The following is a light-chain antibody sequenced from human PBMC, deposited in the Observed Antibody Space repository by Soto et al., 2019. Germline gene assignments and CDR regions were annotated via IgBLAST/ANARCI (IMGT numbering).Light chain of an antibody. CDR2: GNR. Sequence: QSVLTQPPSVSGAPGQRVTISCTGTSSNLGAGYDVHRYQQLPGAAPKLVIFGNRNRPSGVPERFSGSKSGTSASLAITGLQAEDEADYYCQAYDYSLTASVFGGGTKLTVL. J-gene: IGLJ3*02. CDR1: SSNLGAGYD. V-gene: IGLV1-40*01. CDR3: QAYDYSLTASV.